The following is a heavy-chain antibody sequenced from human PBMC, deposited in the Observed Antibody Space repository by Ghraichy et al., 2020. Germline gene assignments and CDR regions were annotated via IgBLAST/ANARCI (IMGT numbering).Heavy chain of an antibody. Sequence: SETLSLTCTVSGGSISSSSYYWGWIRQPTGKEREWIITIYYSAITYYNPSLKSRITMSVDTSKNQFSLRLSSVTAADTAVYYCARSLPGIVGATTFDYWGQGTLVTVSS. CDR2: IYYSAIT. D-gene: IGHD1-26*01. J-gene: IGHJ4*02. CDR3: ARSLPGIVGATTFDY. V-gene: IGHV4-39*01. CDR1: GGSISSSSYY.